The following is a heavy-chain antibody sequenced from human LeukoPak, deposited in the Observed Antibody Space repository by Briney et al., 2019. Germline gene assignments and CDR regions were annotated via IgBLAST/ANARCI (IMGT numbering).Heavy chain of an antibody. CDR3: ASQNAARGAPGKY. D-gene: IGHD3-10*01. V-gene: IGHV3-23*01. J-gene: IGHJ4*02. CDR1: GFTFSSYA. Sequence: GGSLRLSCAASGFTFSSYAMSWVREAPARGLEWVSAISGSGGSTYYADSVKGRFTISRDNSKNTLYLQMNSLRAEDTAVYYCASQNAARGAPGKYWGQGTLVTVSS. CDR2: ISGSGGST.